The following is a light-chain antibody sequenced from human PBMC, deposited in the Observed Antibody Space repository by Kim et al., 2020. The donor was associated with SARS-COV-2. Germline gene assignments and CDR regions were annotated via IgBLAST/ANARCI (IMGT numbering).Light chain of an antibody. Sequence: GQCLTSSGAGTSSDGGSCTLGSWKQQHPGEAPKLRIYEERKRPSGVSDRFSGSKSGNTASLTVSGLQSEDEADYYCCSYARGGTFVFGTGTKVTVL. V-gene: IGLV2-23*01. CDR2: EER. J-gene: IGLJ1*01. CDR3: CSYARGGTFV. CDR1: SSDGGSCTL.